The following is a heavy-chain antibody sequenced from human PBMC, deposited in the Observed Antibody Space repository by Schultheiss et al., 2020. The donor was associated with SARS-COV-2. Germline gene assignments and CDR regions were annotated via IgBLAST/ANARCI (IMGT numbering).Heavy chain of an antibody. CDR2: INHSRST. J-gene: IGHJ4*02. Sequence: SETLSLTCAVYGGSFSGYCWSWIRQPPVKGLEWIAEINHSRSTNYNPSLTSRINISVDKSKNQFSLKLSSVTAADTAVYYCARAVVVAATDYWGQGTLVTVSS. CDR1: GGSFSGYC. CDR3: ARAVVVAATDY. D-gene: IGHD2-15*01. V-gene: IGHV4-34*01.